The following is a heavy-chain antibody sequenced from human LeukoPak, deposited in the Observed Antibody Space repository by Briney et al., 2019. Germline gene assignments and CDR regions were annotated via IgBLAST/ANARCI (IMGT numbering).Heavy chain of an antibody. CDR2: ISSSGSTI. CDR1: GFTFSDYY. CDR3: AREGRASSRRYYFDY. V-gene: IGHV3-11*04. J-gene: IGHJ4*02. Sequence: GGSLRLSCAASGFTFSDYYMSWIRQAPGKGLEWVSYISSSGSTIYYADSVKGQFTISRDNAKNSLYLQMNSLRAEDTAVYYCAREGRASSRRYYFDYWGQGTLVTVSS. D-gene: IGHD6-13*01.